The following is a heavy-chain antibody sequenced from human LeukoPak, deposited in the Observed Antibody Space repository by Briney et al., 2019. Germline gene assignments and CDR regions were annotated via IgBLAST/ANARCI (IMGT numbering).Heavy chain of an antibody. CDR1: GFTFSSYW. V-gene: IGHV3-74*01. CDR3: ARGGTYSYEQVGY. CDR2: INSDGSST. J-gene: IGHJ4*02. D-gene: IGHD1-7*01. Sequence: PGGSLRLSCASSGFTFSSYWMHWVRQAPGKGLVWVSRINSDGSSTSYADSVKGRFTISRDNAKNTLYLQMNSLRAEDTAVYYCARGGTYSYEQVGYWGQGTLVTVSS.